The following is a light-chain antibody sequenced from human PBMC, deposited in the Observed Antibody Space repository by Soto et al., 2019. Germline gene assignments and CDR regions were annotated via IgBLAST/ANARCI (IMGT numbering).Light chain of an antibody. CDR1: HSLLHITGETF. V-gene: IGKV2D-29*01. CDR2: GAS. J-gene: IGKJ1*01. CDR3: LQYGSSVWT. Sequence: DVVMTQTPLSLSVTPGQPASISCKSSHSLLHITGETFLFWYQQKPGQAPRLLIYGASNRATGIPDRFSGSGSGTDFTLTISRLEPEDFAVYYCLQYGSSVWTFGQGTKVDI.